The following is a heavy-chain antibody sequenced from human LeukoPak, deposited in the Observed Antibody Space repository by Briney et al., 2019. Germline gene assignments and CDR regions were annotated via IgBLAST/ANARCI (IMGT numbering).Heavy chain of an antibody. CDR2: IKQDGSEK. CDR1: RLIASNYW. V-gene: IGHV3-7*01. CDR3: ANVFYYGMEV. Sequence: AGGSLRLSCAASRLIASNYWMSWVRQAPGKGLEWVANIKQDGSEKYYVDSVKGRFTISRDNVKNSLYLQMNSLRAEDTAVYYCANVFYYGMEVWGQGTTVTVSS. D-gene: IGHD5/OR15-5a*01. J-gene: IGHJ6*02.